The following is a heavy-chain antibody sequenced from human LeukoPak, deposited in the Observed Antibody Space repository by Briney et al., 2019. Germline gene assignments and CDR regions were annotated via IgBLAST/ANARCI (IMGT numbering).Heavy chain of an antibody. J-gene: IGHJ2*01. CDR2: ISWNSGSI. Sequence: GGSLRLSCAASGFTFYDYAMHWVRQAPGKGLEWVSGISWNSGSIGYADSVKGRFTISRDNAKNSLYLQMNSLRAEDTALYYCAKEFDGVAGLASSFDLWGRGTLVTVSS. D-gene: IGHD6-19*01. CDR3: AKEFDGVAGLASSFDL. V-gene: IGHV3-9*01. CDR1: GFTFYDYA.